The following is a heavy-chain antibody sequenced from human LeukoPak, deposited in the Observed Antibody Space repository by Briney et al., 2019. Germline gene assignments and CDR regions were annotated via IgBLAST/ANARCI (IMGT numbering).Heavy chain of an antibody. CDR2: INHSGST. D-gene: IGHD2-15*01. Sequence: PSETLSLTCAVYGGSFSGYYWSWIRQPPGKGLEWIGEINHSGSTNYNPSLKSRVTISVDTSKNQFSLKLSSVTAADTAVYYCARVAASGLGRDSYYFDYWGQGTLVTVSS. CDR3: ARVAASGLGRDSYYFDY. V-gene: IGHV4-34*01. CDR1: GGSFSGYY. J-gene: IGHJ4*02.